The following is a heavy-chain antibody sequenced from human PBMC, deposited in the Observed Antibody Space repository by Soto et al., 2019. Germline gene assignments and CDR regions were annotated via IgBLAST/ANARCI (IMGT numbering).Heavy chain of an antibody. D-gene: IGHD5-12*01. Sequence: ASVKVSCKASGGTFSSYAISWVRQAPGQGLEWMGGIIPIFGTANYAQKFQGRVTITADESTSTAYMELSSLRSEDTAVYYCARGSGYDEYYYYNGMDVWGQGTTVTVSS. J-gene: IGHJ6*02. V-gene: IGHV1-69*13. CDR2: IIPIFGTA. CDR3: ARGSGYDEYYYYNGMDV. CDR1: GGTFSSYA.